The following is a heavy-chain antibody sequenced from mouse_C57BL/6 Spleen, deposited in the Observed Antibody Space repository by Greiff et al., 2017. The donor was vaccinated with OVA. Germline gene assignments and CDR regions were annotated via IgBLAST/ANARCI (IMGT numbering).Heavy chain of an antibody. CDR1: GYAFSSSW. CDR3: ARSRAWDPYYFDY. CDR2: IYPGDGDT. J-gene: IGHJ2*01. V-gene: IGHV1-82*01. Sequence: QVQLQQSGPELVKPGASVKISCKASGYAFSSSWMNWVKQRPGKGLEWIGRIYPGDGDTNYNGKFKGKATLTADKSSSTAYMQLSSLTSEDSAVYFCARSRAWDPYYFDYWGQGTTLTVSS. D-gene: IGHD4-1*01.